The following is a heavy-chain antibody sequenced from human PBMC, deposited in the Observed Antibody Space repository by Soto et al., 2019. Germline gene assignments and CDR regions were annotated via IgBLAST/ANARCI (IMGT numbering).Heavy chain of an antibody. V-gene: IGHV1-2*02. J-gene: IGHJ6*02. CDR3: ARRVARGGYYYYYGMDV. CDR2: INPNSGGT. D-gene: IGHD3-10*01. Sequence: ASVKVSCKASGYTFTGYYMHWVRQAPGQGLEWMGWINPNSGGTDYAQKFQGRVTMTRDTSISTAYMELSRLRSDDTAVYYCARRVARGGYYYYYGMDVWGQGTTVTVSS. CDR1: GYTFTGYY.